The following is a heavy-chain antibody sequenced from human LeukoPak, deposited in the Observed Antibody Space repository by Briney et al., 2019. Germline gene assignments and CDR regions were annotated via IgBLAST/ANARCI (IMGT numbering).Heavy chain of an antibody. CDR1: GFTFDDYG. CDR3: AKDVAVWMDRTYYYGSGSYSKPADY. J-gene: IGHJ4*02. CDR2: INWNGGST. D-gene: IGHD3-10*01. V-gene: IGHV3-20*04. Sequence: GGSLRLSCAASGFTFDDYGMSWVRQAPGKGLEWVSGINWNGGSTGYADSVKGRFTISRDNAKNSLYLQMNSLRAEDKAVYYCAKDVAVWMDRTYYYGSGSYSKPADYWGQGTLVTVSS.